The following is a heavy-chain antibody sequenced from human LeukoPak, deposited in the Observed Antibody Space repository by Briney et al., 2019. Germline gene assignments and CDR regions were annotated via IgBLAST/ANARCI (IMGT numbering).Heavy chain of an antibody. CDR2: VDYSGSP. CDR1: SGSISSYY. D-gene: IGHD6-13*01. Sequence: SETLSLTCTVSSGSISSYYWSWIRQPPGKGLEWIGFVDYSGSPYYNLCLKSRVTISVDTSKNQFSLRLRSVTAADTAVYYCARHGVSWTFDYWGQGTLVHVSS. CDR3: ARHGVSWTFDY. J-gene: IGHJ4*02. V-gene: IGHV4-59*08.